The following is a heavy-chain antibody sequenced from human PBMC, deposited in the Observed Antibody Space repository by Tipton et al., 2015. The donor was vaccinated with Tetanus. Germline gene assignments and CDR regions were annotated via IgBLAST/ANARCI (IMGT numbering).Heavy chain of an antibody. CDR3: ARGTFGELLWAFLY. Sequence: SLRLSCAASGFTFSSYGMHWVRQAPGKGLEWVAVIWYDGSNKYYADSVKGRFTISRDNSKNTLYLQMNSLRAEDTAVYYCARGTFGELLWAFLYWGQGTLVTVSS. CDR1: GFTFSSYG. V-gene: IGHV3-33*01. D-gene: IGHD3-10*01. CDR2: IWYDGSNK. J-gene: IGHJ4*02.